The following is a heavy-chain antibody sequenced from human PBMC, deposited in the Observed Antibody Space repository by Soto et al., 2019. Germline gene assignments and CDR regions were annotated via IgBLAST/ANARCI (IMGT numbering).Heavy chain of an antibody. D-gene: IGHD3-16*01. CDR1: GFMFKSYV. V-gene: IGHV3-30*19. CDR2: TSYDGNNT. J-gene: IGHJ4*02. Sequence: QLQLVESEGGVVQPGTSLRLSCTASGFMFKSYVMHWVRQAPGKGLEWVALTSYDGNNTYYGDSVKGRFTVSRDNSKNTPHLQMDSLRPEDTALYYCARWGTTGGFDLWGQGTLVSVSS. CDR3: ARWGTTGGFDL.